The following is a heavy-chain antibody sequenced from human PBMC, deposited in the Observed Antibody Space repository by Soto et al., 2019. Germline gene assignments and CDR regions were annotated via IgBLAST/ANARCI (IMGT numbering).Heavy chain of an antibody. D-gene: IGHD2-21*02. Sequence: GGSMRLSCAAAGISFCGNCMTWVHQTPGQRMTRVAAIKPDGSVTFSVDSVKGRFTISRDNGRNSLFLQMDSLRAEDTAVYYCTSRPSGMTYHAVFDFWGQVTLVAVSS. CDR2: IKPDGSVT. J-gene: IGHJ4*02. CDR3: TSRPSGMTYHAVFDF. CDR1: GISFCGNC. V-gene: IGHV3-7*03.